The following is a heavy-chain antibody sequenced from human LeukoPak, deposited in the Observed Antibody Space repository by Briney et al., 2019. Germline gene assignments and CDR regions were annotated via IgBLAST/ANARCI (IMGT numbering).Heavy chain of an antibody. CDR2: IYYSGST. CDR1: GGSISIGGYY. J-gene: IGHJ4*02. CDR3: ARHGDYGAATFDY. D-gene: IGHD4-17*01. V-gene: IGHV4-31*03. Sequence: SETLSLTCTVSGGSISIGGYYWSWIRQHPGKGLEWIGYIYYSGSTYYNPSLKSRVTISVDTSKNQFSLKLSSVTAADTAVYYCARHGDYGAATFDYWGQGTLVTVSS.